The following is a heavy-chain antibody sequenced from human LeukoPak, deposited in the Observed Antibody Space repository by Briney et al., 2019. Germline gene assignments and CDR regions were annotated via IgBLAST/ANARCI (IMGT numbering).Heavy chain of an antibody. D-gene: IGHD2-2*01. V-gene: IGHV4-34*01. J-gene: IGHJ4*02. CDR3: ARHRGLPAANDY. Sequence: TSETLSLTCAVYSGSFSGYYWSWIRQPPGKGLEWIGEINHSGSTTYNPSLKSRVTISVDTSKNQFSLKVSSVTAADTAVYYCARHRGLPAANDYWGQGTLVTVSS. CDR1: SGSFSGYY. CDR2: INHSGST.